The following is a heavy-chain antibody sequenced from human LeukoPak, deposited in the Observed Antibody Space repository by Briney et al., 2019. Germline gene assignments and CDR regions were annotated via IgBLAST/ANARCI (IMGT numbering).Heavy chain of an antibody. CDR1: GYTFTSYD. Sequence: ASVKVSCKASGYTFTSYDINWVRQAPGQGLEWMGIINPSGGSTSYAQKFQGRVTMTRDTSTSTVYMELSSLRSEDTAVYYCAIGSGSYYFDYWGQGTLVTVSS. D-gene: IGHD3-10*01. CDR3: AIGSGSYYFDY. V-gene: IGHV1-46*01. CDR2: INPSGGST. J-gene: IGHJ4*02.